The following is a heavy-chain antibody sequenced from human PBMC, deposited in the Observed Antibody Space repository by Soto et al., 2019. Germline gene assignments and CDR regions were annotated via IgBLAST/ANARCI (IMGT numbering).Heavy chain of an antibody. CDR3: ARDSDIVVVVAATGVYMDV. D-gene: IGHD2-15*01. CDR2: ISSSSIYI. J-gene: IGHJ6*03. V-gene: IGHV3-21*01. Sequence: GGSLRLSCAASGFTFSSYSMNWVRQAPGKGLEWVSSISSSSIYINYADSVKGRFTISRDNAKKSLYLQMNSLSAEDTAVYYCARDSDIVVVVAATGVYMDVWGKGTTVTVSS. CDR1: GFTFSSYS.